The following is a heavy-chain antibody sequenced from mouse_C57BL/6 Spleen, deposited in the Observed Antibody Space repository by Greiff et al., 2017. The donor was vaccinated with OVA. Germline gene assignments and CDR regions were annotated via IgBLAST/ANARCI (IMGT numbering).Heavy chain of an antibody. Sequence: EVQLQQSGAELVRPGASVKLSCTASGFNIKDYYMHWVKQRPEQGLEWIGRFDPEDGGTEYAPKFQGKATMTADTSSNTAYLQLSSLTSEDTAVYYCTTCSNYGGAWFAYWGQGTLVTVSA. D-gene: IGHD2-5*01. CDR3: TTCSNYGGAWFAY. J-gene: IGHJ3*01. CDR2: FDPEDGGT. V-gene: IGHV14-1*01. CDR1: GFNIKDYY.